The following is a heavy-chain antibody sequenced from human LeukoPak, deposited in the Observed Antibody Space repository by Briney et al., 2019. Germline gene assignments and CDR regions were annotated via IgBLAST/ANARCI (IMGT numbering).Heavy chain of an antibody. D-gene: IGHD2-8*01. Sequence: PGGSLRLSGAASGFTFSSYWMHWVRQAQGKGLVWVLRINSDGSSTSYADSVKGRFTISRDNAKNTLYLQMNSLRADDTAVYYCARVQGHAPNGLDIWGQGTMVTVSS. CDR2: INSDGSST. V-gene: IGHV3-74*01. J-gene: IGHJ3*02. CDR3: ARVQGHAPNGLDI. CDR1: GFTFSSYW.